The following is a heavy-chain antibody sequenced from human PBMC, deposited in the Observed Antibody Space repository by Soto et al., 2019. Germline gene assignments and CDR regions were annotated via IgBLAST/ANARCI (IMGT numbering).Heavy chain of an antibody. J-gene: IGHJ4*02. CDR1: GGTFSSYT. D-gene: IGHD4-4*01. CDR3: ARVALHGYFDY. Sequence: QVQLVQSGAEVKKPGSSVKVSCKASGGTFSSYTISWVRQAPGQGLEWMGRIIPILGIANYAQKFQGRVTITADKSTSTAYMELSSLRSEDTAVYYCARVALHGYFDYWGQGTLVTVSS. CDR2: IIPILGIA. V-gene: IGHV1-69*02.